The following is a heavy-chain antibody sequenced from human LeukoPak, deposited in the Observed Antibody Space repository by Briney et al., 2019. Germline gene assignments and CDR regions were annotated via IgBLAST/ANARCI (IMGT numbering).Heavy chain of an antibody. D-gene: IGHD2-15*01. J-gene: IGHJ5*02. CDR1: GGSFSGYY. CDR3: ARIFRGYSGGGWYKSWFDP. V-gene: IGHV4-34*01. Sequence: ASETLSLTCAVYGGSFSGYYWSWIRQPPGKGLEWIGEINHSGSTNYNPSLKSRVTISVDTSKNQFSLKLTSVTAADMAVYFCARIFRGYSGGGWYKSWFDPWGQGTLVTVSS. CDR2: INHSGST.